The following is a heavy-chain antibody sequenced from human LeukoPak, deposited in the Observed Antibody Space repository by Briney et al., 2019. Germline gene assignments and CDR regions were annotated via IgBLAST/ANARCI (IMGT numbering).Heavy chain of an antibody. D-gene: IGHD3-16*01. CDR2: IYYSGST. V-gene: IGHV4-39*02. Sequence: PSETLSLTCTVSGGSISSSSYYWGWIRQPPGKGLEWIGSIYYSGSTYYNPSLKSRVTISVDTSKNQFSLKLSSVTAADTAVYYCARDVSMITFGGVTFDYWGQGTLVTVSS. CDR1: GGSISSSSYY. J-gene: IGHJ4*02. CDR3: ARDVSMITFGGVTFDY.